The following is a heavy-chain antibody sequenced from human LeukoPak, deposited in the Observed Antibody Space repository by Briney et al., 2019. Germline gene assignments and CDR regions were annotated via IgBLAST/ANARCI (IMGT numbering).Heavy chain of an antibody. Sequence: GSLRPSSAASGFTFSSYGMHWVRQAPGKGLEWVAVIWYDGSNKYYADSVKGRFTISRDNSKNTLYLQMNSLRAEDTAVYYCATEPPYCSGGSCYPRLFDYWGQGTLVTVSS. D-gene: IGHD2-15*01. J-gene: IGHJ4*02. CDR3: ATEPPYCSGGSCYPRLFDY. CDR1: GFTFSSYG. CDR2: IWYDGSNK. V-gene: IGHV3-33*01.